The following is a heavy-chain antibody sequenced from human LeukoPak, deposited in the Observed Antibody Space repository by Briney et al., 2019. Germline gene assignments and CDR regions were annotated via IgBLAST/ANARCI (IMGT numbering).Heavy chain of an antibody. D-gene: IGHD5-12*01. CDR2: INPNSGGT. J-gene: IGHJ4*02. CDR1: GYTFTGYY. CDR3: ARARGYSGYDLYYFDY. Sequence: ASVKVSCKASGYTFTGYYMHWVRQAPGQGLEWMGWINPNSGGTNYAQKFQGRVTMTRDTSISTAYMELSRLRSDDTAVYYCARARGYSGYDLYYFDYWGQGTLVTVSS. V-gene: IGHV1-2*02.